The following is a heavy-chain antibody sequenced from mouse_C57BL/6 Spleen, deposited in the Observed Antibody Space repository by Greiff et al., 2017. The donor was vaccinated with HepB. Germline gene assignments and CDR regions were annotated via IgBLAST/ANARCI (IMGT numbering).Heavy chain of an antibody. V-gene: IGHV1-54*01. J-gene: IGHJ4*01. CDR3: ARYYYAIDY. CDR2: INPGSGGT. Sequence: VQLQQSGAELVRPGTSVKVSCKASGYTFTNYLIEWVKQMPGQGLEWIGVINPGSGGTNYNEKFKGKATPTADKSSSTAYMQLSSLTSEDSAVYFCARYYYAIDYWGQGTSVTVSS. CDR1: GYTFTNYL.